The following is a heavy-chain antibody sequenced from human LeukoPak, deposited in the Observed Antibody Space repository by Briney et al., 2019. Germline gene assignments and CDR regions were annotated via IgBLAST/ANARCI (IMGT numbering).Heavy chain of an antibody. D-gene: IGHD6-13*01. CDR2: IYLGDSDS. Sequence: GESLKISFQGSAYIFTTYWIAWVRQLPGKGLEWMGIIYLGDSDSRYSPSSQGQVTISADKSITTAYLQWSSLKASDTAMYYCARVYSNAFDIWGQGTIVTVSS. V-gene: IGHV5-51*01. J-gene: IGHJ3*02. CDR1: AYIFTTYW. CDR3: ARVYSNAFDI.